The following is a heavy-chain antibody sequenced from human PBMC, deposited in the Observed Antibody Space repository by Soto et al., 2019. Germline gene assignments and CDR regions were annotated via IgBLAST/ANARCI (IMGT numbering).Heavy chain of an antibody. Sequence: EVQLVESGGGLVQPGGSLRLSCAASGFTVSGSYMSWVRQAPGRGLEWVSVIYSTGSTFYADSVKGRFTISRDNSKNTLYLQMTSLRAEDTAVYYCASPQSVACRPRWAHYYYYYMDVWCKGTTVTVSS. J-gene: IGHJ6*03. V-gene: IGHV3-66*01. CDR2: IYSTGST. CDR3: ASPQSVACRPRWAHYYYYYMDV. CDR1: GFTVSGSY. D-gene: IGHD6-6*01.